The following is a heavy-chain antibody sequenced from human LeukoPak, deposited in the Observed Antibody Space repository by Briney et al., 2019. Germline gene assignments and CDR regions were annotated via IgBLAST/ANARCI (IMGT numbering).Heavy chain of an antibody. CDR1: GGSFSGYY. D-gene: IGHD5-18*01. J-gene: IGHJ4*02. CDR2: INHSGST. CDR3: ARGLVDTAMVDY. Sequence: PSETLSLTCAVYGGSFSGYYWSWIRQPPGKGLEWIGEINHSGSTNYNPSLKSRVTISVDTSKNQFSLKLSSVTAADTAVYYCARGLVDTAMVDYWGQGTLVTASS. V-gene: IGHV4-34*01.